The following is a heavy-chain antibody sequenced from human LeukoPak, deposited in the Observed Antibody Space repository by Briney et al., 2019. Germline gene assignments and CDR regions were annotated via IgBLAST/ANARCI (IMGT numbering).Heavy chain of an antibody. CDR3: ARLDYGGHYFDY. CDR2: IYYTGST. CDR1: GGSISSFY. D-gene: IGHD4-17*01. J-gene: IGHJ4*02. Sequence: SETLSLTCTVSGGSISSFYWNWIRQPPGKGLEWIGYIYYTGSTNYNPSLKSRVTMSVDTSRNQFSLKLSSVTAADTAVYYCARLDYGGHYFDYWGQGTLVTVSS. V-gene: IGHV4-59*08.